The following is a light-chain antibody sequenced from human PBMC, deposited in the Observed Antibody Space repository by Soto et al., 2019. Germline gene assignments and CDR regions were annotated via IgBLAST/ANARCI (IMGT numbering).Light chain of an antibody. V-gene: IGKV1-39*01. CDR1: QSISSW. CDR2: GAS. Sequence: DIQMTQSPSSLSASVGDRVTITCRASQSISSWLNWYQQKPGKAPNLLIYGASSLQSGVPSRCSGSGSGTDFTLTISSLQPEDFATYYCQQTDTIPYTFGQGTNLEIK. J-gene: IGKJ2*01. CDR3: QQTDTIPYT.